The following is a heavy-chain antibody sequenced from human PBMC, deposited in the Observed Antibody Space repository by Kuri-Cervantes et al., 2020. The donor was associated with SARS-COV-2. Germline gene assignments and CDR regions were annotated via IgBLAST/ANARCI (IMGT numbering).Heavy chain of an antibody. Sequence: GESLKISCAASGFTFDDYAMHWVRQAPGKGLEWVSSISSSSSYIYYADSVKGRFTISRDNAKNSLYLQMNSLRAEDTAVYYCASFPNDYGDYGDAFDIWGQGTMVTVSS. CDR2: ISSSSSYI. CDR3: ASFPNDYGDYGDAFDI. CDR1: GFTFDDYA. V-gene: IGHV3-21*01. J-gene: IGHJ3*02. D-gene: IGHD4-17*01.